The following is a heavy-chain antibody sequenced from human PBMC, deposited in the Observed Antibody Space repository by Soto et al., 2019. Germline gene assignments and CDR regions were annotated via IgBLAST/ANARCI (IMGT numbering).Heavy chain of an antibody. CDR2: INHSGST. CDR1: GGSFSGYY. CDR3: ARDHYDFWSGASSPKYYFDY. J-gene: IGHJ4*02. D-gene: IGHD3-3*01. Sequence: QVQLQQWGAGLLKPSETLSLTCAVYGGSFSGYYWSWIRQRPGKGLEWIGEINHSGSTNYNPSLKSRGTRSVDTSKDRFSLKLCSVTAADTAVYYCARDHYDFWSGASSPKYYFDYWGQGTLVTVSS. V-gene: IGHV4-34*01.